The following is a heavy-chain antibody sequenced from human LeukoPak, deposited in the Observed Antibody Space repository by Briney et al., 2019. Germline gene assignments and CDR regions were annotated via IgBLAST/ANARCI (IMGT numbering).Heavy chain of an antibody. CDR3: AKDLEGITIFGAQGY. CDR2: ISYDGSNK. Sequence: PGGSLRLSCAASGFIFSSYVMHWVRQAPGKGLEWVAVISYDGSNKYYADSVKGRFTISRDNSKNTLYLQMNSLRAEDTAVYHCAKDLEGITIFGAQGYWGQGTLVTVSS. J-gene: IGHJ4*02. CDR1: GFIFSSYV. D-gene: IGHD3-3*01. V-gene: IGHV3-30*18.